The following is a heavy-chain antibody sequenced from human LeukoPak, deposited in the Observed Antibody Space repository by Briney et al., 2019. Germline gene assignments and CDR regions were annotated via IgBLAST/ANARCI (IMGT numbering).Heavy chain of an antibody. Sequence: GGSLRLSCAASGFTFSDYYMSWIRQAPGKGLEWVSYISSSGSTIYYADSVKGRFTISRDNSKNTLYLQMNSLRAEDTAVYYCAKGGSPVLYGSGRFDYWGQGTLVTVSS. CDR2: ISSSGSTI. D-gene: IGHD3-10*01. J-gene: IGHJ4*02. CDR3: AKGGSPVLYGSGRFDY. V-gene: IGHV3-11*01. CDR1: GFTFSDYY.